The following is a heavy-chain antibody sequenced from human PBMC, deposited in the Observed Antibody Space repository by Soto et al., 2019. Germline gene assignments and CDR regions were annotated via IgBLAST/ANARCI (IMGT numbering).Heavy chain of an antibody. V-gene: IGHV4-59*13. CDR2: ISYTGNT. J-gene: IGHJ5*02. Sequence: SETLPLPCTVTAGTLRTYYCGWHRQHPEKGLEWSVHISYTGNTNYSPSLKSRVTISVETCTNRFSLRLRSVSAADAAVYYCARAQSFGFHNWCDPWGQGTLGTVSS. D-gene: IGHD3-10*01. CDR1: AGTLRTYY. CDR3: ARAQSFGFHNWCDP.